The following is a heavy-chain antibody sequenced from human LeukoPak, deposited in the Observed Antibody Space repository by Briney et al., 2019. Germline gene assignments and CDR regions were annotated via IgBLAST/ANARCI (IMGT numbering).Heavy chain of an antibody. D-gene: IGHD2-15*01. CDR2: INQSGRT. V-gene: IGHV4-4*02. J-gene: IGHJ4*02. CDR1: GVSITSSPW. CDR3: ARLKVLDITWWPADY. Sequence: PSETLSLTCAVSGVSITSSPWWSWVRQPPGKGLEWIGEINQSGRTNYSPSLESRVTMSIDKSRNQFSLSLASVTAADTAVYYCARLKVLDITWWPADYWGPGTLVTVSS.